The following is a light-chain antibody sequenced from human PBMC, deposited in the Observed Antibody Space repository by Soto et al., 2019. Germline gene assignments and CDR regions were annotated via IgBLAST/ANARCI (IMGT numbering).Light chain of an antibody. Sequence: QSVLTQPPSVSGAPGQRVTISCTGSSSNIGAGYDVHWYQQLPGTAPKLLIYGNSNRPSGVPDRFSGSKSVSSASLAITGLQADDEADYYCQSYDSSLTGSEVFGTGTKVTVL. J-gene: IGLJ1*01. V-gene: IGLV1-40*01. CDR3: QSYDSSLTGSEV. CDR2: GNS. CDR1: SSNIGAGYD.